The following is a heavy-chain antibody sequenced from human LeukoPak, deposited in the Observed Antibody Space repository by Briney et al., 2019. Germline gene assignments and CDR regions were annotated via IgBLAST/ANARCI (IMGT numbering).Heavy chain of an antibody. CDR3: ARGALRWYLYYYYGMDV. D-gene: IGHD4-23*01. Sequence: KTSQTLSLTCTVSGGSISSGDYYWSWIRQPPGKGLEWIGYIYYSGSTYYTPSLRGRVTISVDTSKNQFSLNLSSVTAADTAVYYCARGALRWYLYYYYGMDVWGQGTTVTVSS. CDR2: IYYSGST. V-gene: IGHV4-30-4*01. CDR1: GGSISSGDYY. J-gene: IGHJ6*02.